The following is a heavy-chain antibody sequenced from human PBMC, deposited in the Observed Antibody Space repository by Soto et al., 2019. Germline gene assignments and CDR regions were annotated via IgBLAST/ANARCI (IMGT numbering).Heavy chain of an antibody. CDR3: AKYLYTSSNNCSPGGLYYGMDV. D-gene: IGHD2-2*01. Sequence: VRLVESGGGLIQPGGSLRLSCAASGFIVSSNYMSWVRQAPGKGLEWVSVIYSCGSTYYADSVKGRFTISRDNSKNMLYLQMNSLRAEDTAVYYCAKYLYTSSNNCSPGGLYYGMDVWGQGTTVTVSS. CDR1: GFIVSSNY. J-gene: IGHJ6*02. CDR2: IYSCGST. V-gene: IGHV3-66*03.